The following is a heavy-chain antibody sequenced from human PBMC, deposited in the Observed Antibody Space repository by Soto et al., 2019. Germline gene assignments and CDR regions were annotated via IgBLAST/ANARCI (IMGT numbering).Heavy chain of an antibody. V-gene: IGHV3-15*05. D-gene: IGHD3-10*01. Sequence: EVQLVESGGGLVKPGGSLRLSCVGSGLTLSDAWMNWVRQIPGKGPEWVGRIKTKSDGAVTDYAALAKGRFTISRDDSENTVYLQMNSLKTEDTAVYYCAREWFGDFVWRQGTLVTVSS. J-gene: IGHJ4*02. CDR3: AREWFGDFV. CDR2: IKTKSDGAVT. CDR1: GLTLSDAW.